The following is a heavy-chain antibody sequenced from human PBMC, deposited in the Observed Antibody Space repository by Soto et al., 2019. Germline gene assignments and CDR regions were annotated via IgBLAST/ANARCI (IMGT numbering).Heavy chain of an antibody. J-gene: IGHJ4*02. Sequence: EVHLVESGGGLVQPGGSLRLSCAASGFTFSDYWMHWVRQPPGKGLVWVSRINGDGDTTNYADSVKGRFSISRDNAKNTVYQQMNSLRAEDTAVYYCARVAYYGGDCYSEDWGQGTLVTVSS. CDR3: ARVAYYGGDCYSED. V-gene: IGHV3-74*01. D-gene: IGHD2-21*01. CDR1: GFTFSDYW. CDR2: INGDGDTT.